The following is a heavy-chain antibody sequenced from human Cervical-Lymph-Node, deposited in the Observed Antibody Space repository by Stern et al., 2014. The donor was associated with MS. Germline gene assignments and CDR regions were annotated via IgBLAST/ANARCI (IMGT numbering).Heavy chain of an antibody. CDR3: ARSSSWPHLFDY. Sequence: QVQLQESGPGLVKPSQTLSLTCTVSGGSLSSGAYLWSWIRQHPGTGLEWIGYIYYSGGAYYNKSLKSRVTISVDTPNNQFSLQLSSVTAADTAVYYCARSSSWPHLFDYWGKGTLVTVSS. CDR2: IYYSGGA. CDR1: GGSLSSGAYL. V-gene: IGHV4-31*03. D-gene: IGHD6-13*01. J-gene: IGHJ4*02.